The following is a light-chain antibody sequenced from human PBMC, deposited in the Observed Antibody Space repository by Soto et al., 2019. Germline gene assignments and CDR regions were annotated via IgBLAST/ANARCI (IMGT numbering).Light chain of an antibody. J-gene: IGLJ2*01. CDR2: DVT. CDR3: SSYTITSTVV. CDR1: NTDVGGYNY. Sequence: SALTQPASVSGSPGQSITISCTGTNTDVGGYNYVSWYQQHPGKAPKLVIFDVTNRPSGVSNRFSGSKSGNTASLSISGLQSEDEADYYCSSYTITSTVVFGGGTKVTVL. V-gene: IGLV2-14*03.